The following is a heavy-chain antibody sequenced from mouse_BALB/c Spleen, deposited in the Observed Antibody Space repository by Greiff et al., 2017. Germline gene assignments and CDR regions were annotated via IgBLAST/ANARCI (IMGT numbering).Heavy chain of an antibody. J-gene: IGHJ2*01. CDR1: GFTFSSYA. Sequence: DVMLVESGGGLVKPGGSLKLSCAASGFTFSSYAMSWVRQTPEKRLEWVASISSGGSTYYPDSVKGGFTISRDNARNILYLQMSSLRSEDTAMYYCARGGDYYGYLDYWGQGTTLTVSS. CDR3: ARGGDYYGYLDY. V-gene: IGHV5-6-5*01. D-gene: IGHD1-1*01. CDR2: ISSGGST.